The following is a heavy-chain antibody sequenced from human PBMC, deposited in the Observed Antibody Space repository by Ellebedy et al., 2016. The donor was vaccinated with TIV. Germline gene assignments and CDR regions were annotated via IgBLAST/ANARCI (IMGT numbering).Heavy chain of an antibody. V-gene: IGHV3-15*07. J-gene: IGHJ4*02. CDR1: GFTFANAW. CDR2: IKSNVLGATT. Sequence: GESLKISCAASGFTFANAWMNWVRQAPGKGLECVGSIKSNVLGATTDYAAPVKGRFTISRDDSQNTLSLQMSSLKTEDTAVYYCLTELLGWEHYRDLYWGQGTLVTVSS. D-gene: IGHD1/OR15-1a*01. CDR3: LTELLGWEHYRDLY.